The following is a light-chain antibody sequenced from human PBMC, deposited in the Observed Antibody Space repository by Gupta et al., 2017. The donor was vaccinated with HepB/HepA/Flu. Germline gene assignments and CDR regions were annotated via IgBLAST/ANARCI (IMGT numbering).Light chain of an antibody. CDR3: RQRKWWPRT. Sequence: DTVVTQSLLSLPVTLGQPASISCRSSQSRVFSDGSSYLSWFQQRTGQSPRRLIYKASNRDSGVPDRFSGSGSGTDFTLKISRVEAEDVGVYYCRQRKWWPRTFGQGTKVEIK. CDR1: QSRVFSDGSSY. J-gene: IGKJ1*01. CDR2: KAS. V-gene: IGKV2-30*01.